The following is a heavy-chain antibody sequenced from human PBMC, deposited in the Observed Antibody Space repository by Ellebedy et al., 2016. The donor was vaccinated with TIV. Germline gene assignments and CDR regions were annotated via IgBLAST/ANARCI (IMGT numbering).Heavy chain of an antibody. CDR2: IIPIFGTA. CDR3: ARGPVDSSGSVDSDY. CDR1: GGTFSSYA. Sequence: SVKVSXXASGGTFSSYAISWVRQAPGQGLEWMGGIIPIFGTANYAQKFQGRVTITADESTSTAYMELSSLRSEDTAVYYCARGPVDSSGSVDSDYWGQGTLVTVSS. J-gene: IGHJ4*02. D-gene: IGHD3-22*01. V-gene: IGHV1-69*13.